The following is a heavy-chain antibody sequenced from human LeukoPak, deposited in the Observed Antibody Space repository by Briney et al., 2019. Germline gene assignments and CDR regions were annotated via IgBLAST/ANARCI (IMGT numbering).Heavy chain of an antibody. V-gene: IGHV1-18*01. J-gene: IGHJ4*02. CDR3: TRGLTPRPPDY. Sequence: ASVKVSCKASGYTFTIYDISWVRQAPGQGLEWMGRISAYNADTNYAQNLQGRVTMTRDTSTSTAYMELRSLRSDDTAVYYCTRGLTPRPPDYWGQGTLVTVSS. CDR2: ISAYNADT. D-gene: IGHD3-9*01. CDR1: GYTFTIYD.